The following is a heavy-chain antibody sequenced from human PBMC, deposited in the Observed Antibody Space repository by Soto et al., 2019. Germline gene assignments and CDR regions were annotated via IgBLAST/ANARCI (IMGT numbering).Heavy chain of an antibody. CDR2: IKQDGGEK. D-gene: IGHD3-10*01. CDR1: GFTFTSYW. J-gene: IGHJ4*02. Sequence: GGSLRLSCAASGFTFTSYWMTWVRQAPGKGLEWVSNIKQDGGEKYYVGSVKGRFTISRDNAENSLYLQMDSLRAEDTAVYYCAPRKFGGQIDYWGQGTLVTVSS. V-gene: IGHV3-7*01. CDR3: APRKFGGQIDY.